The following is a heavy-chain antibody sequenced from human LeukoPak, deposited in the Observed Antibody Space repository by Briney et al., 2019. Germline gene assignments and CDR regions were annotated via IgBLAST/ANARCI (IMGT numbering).Heavy chain of an antibody. V-gene: IGHV3-74*01. CDR1: GFTFSSYW. J-gene: IGHJ4*02. CDR3: ASGQLVPDYFDY. Sequence: GGSLRLSCAASGFTFSSYWMHWVRQAPGKGLVWVSRINSDGSSTSYADSVKGRFTISRDNAKNTLYLQMNSLRAEDTAVYYCASGQLVPDYFDYWGQGTLVTVSS. D-gene: IGHD6-13*01. CDR2: INSDGSST.